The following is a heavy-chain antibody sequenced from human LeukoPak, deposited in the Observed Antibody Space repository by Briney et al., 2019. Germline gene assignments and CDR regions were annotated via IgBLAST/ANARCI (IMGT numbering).Heavy chain of an antibody. CDR1: GGSISSGSYY. CDR2: IYTSGST. Sequence: SETLSLTCTVSGGSISSGSYYWSWIRQPARKGLEWIGRIYTSGSTNYNPSLKSRVTISVDTSKNQFSLKLSSVTAADTAVYYCARDHAAFDYWGQGTLVTVSS. D-gene: IGHD2-15*01. J-gene: IGHJ4*02. CDR3: ARDHAAFDY. V-gene: IGHV4-61*02.